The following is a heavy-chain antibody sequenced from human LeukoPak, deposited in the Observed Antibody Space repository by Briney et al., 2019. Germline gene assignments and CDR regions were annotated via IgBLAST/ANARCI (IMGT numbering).Heavy chain of an antibody. CDR1: GGSISSSSYY. CDR2: IYYSGST. CDR3: ARRRVGAIDY. Sequence: PSETLSLTCTVSGGSISSSSYYWGWIRQPPGKGLESIGSIYYSGSTYYNPSLKSRVTISVDTSKNQFSLKLSYVTAADTAVYYCARRRVGAIDYWGQGTLVTVSS. D-gene: IGHD1-26*01. V-gene: IGHV4-39*01. J-gene: IGHJ4*02.